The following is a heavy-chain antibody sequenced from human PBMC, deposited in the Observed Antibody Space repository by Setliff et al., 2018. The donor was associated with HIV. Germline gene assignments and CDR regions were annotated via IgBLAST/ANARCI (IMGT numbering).Heavy chain of an antibody. CDR3: ARLRYGSGIPLDV. V-gene: IGHV4-39*01. D-gene: IGHD3-10*01. CDR1: GGSISSSTYY. Sequence: SETLSLTCTVSGGSISSSTYYWGWIRQPPGKGLEWIGNIHFSGSTYYNPSLKSRVTIPVDTSKNQFSLELSSVTAADTAVYYCARLRYGSGIPLDVWGTGISVTVSS. J-gene: IGHJ6*04. CDR2: IHFSGST.